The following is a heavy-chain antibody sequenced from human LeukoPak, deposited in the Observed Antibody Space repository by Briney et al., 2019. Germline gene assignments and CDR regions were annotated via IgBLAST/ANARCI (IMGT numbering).Heavy chain of an antibody. CDR1: GGSISSYY. CDR3: ARGPRDILTGYYYFDY. J-gene: IGHJ4*02. D-gene: IGHD3-9*01. Sequence: PSETLSLTCTVSGGSISSYYWSWIRQPPGKGLEWIGYIYYSGSTNYNPSLKSRVTISVDTSKNQFSLKLSSVTAADTAVYYCARGPRDILTGYYYFDYWGQGTLVTVSS. V-gene: IGHV4-59*08. CDR2: IYYSGST.